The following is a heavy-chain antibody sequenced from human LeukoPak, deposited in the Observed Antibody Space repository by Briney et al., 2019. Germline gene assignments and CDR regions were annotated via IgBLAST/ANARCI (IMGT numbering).Heavy chain of an antibody. V-gene: IGHV4-30-2*01. CDR2: IYHSGST. D-gene: IGHD1-26*01. Sequence: SQTLSLTCTVSGGSISSGGYYWSWIRQPPGKGLEWIGYIYHSGSTYYNPSLKSRVTISVDRSKNQFSLKLSSVTAADTAVYYCARNSGSYKGDYWGQGTLVTVSS. CDR1: GGSISSGGYY. J-gene: IGHJ4*02. CDR3: ARNSGSYKGDY.